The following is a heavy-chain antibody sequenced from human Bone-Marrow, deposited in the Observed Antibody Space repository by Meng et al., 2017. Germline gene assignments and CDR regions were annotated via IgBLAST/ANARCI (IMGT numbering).Heavy chain of an antibody. CDR2: INPNSGGT. CDR1: GYTFTGYY. Sequence: ASVKVSCKASGYTFTGYYMHLVRQAPGQGLELMGRINPNSGGTNYAQKFQGRVTMTRDTSISTAYMELSRLISDDTAVYNCARGSLGYCSSTSCPGHKYYYYGMDVWGQGTTVTVSS. V-gene: IGHV1-2*06. D-gene: IGHD2-2*03. CDR3: ARGSLGYCSSTSCPGHKYYYYGMDV. J-gene: IGHJ6*02.